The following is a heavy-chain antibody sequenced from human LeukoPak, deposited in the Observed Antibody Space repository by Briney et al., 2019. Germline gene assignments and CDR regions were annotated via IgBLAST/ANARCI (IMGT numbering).Heavy chain of an antibody. CDR2: ISSSSSYI. CDR1: GFTFSSYD. Sequence: GGSLRLSCAASGFTFSSYDMNWVRQAPGKGLEWVSSISSSSSYIYYADSVKGRFTISRDNAKNTLYLLMNSLRAEDTAVYYCARERYSGSYYYYYYMDVWGKGTTVTVSS. CDR3: ARERYSGSYYYYYYMDV. V-gene: IGHV3-21*04. J-gene: IGHJ6*03. D-gene: IGHD1-26*01.